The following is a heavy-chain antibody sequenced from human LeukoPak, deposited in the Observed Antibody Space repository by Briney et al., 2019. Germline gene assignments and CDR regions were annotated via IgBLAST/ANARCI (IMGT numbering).Heavy chain of an antibody. CDR3: ARPFIEAPSLGALNY. CDR1: VYTFTDYY. Sequence: GAAVTVSLKSSVYTFTDYYMHWVRPAPGQGLEWMGWINPDSGGTNYAQNFQGRVTMTRDTSISTAYMELSRLRSDDTAVYYCARPFIEAPSLGALNYWGQGTLVTVSS. J-gene: IGHJ4*02. CDR2: INPDSGGT. D-gene: IGHD6-6*01. V-gene: IGHV1-2*02.